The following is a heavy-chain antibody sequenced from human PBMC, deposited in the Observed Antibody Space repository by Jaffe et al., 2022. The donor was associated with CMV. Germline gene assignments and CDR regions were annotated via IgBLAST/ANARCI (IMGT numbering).Heavy chain of an antibody. D-gene: IGHD5-18*01. CDR1: GYTFTSYD. Sequence: QVQLVQSGAEVKKPGASVKVSCKASGYTFTSYDINWVRQATGQGLEWMGWMNPNSGNTGYAQKFQGRVTMTRNTSISTAYMELSSLRSEDTAVYYCAIGGYSYGFNYYGMDVWGQGTTVTVSS. V-gene: IGHV1-8*01. CDR3: AIGGYSYGFNYYGMDV. J-gene: IGHJ6*02. CDR2: MNPNSGNT.